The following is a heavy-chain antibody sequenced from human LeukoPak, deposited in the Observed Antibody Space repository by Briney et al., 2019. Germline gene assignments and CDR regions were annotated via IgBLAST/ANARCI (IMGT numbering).Heavy chain of an antibody. D-gene: IGHD2-15*01. J-gene: IGHJ4*02. CDR3: ARGGYCSGGSCYRSFDS. CDR2: INSDGSIT. Sequence: GGSLRLSCAASGFTFSNYWMQCVRQAPGKGLWWVSRINSDGSITTYADSVKGRFTVSRDNAKNTLFLQMNSLRDEDTAVYYCARGGYCSGGSCYRSFDSWGQGTLVTVSS. CDR1: GFTFSNYW. V-gene: IGHV3-74*03.